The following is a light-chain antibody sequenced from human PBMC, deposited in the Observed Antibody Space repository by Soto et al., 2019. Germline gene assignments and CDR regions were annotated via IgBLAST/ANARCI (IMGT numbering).Light chain of an antibody. CDR3: QQYKNGGLS. Sequence: IVMTQSPATLSVSPGEGVTLSCRASENVGTNLAWYQQQPGQAPRLLMDGSSTRGTGIPATFSGSGSGTEFTHAISSLQSEDSAGYYCQQYKNGGLSFGGGTRVEIK. CDR1: ENVGTN. CDR2: GSS. V-gene: IGKV3D-15*01. J-gene: IGKJ4*01.